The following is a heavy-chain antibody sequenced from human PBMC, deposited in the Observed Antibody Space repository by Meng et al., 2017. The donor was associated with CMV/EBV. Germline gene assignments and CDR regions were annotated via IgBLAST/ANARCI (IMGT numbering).Heavy chain of an antibody. Sequence: QPPQWGAGLLKPSDTLSLTCAVYGWSFSGSYWSCIRQPPGKGLEWIGEINHSGSTNSNPSLKSRVTISVDTSKNQFSLKLSSVTAADTAVYYCARRDYSNHYYFDYWGQGTLVTVSS. CDR3: ARRDYSNHYYFDY. V-gene: IGHV4-34*01. J-gene: IGHJ4*02. D-gene: IGHD4-11*01. CDR1: GWSFSGSY. CDR2: INHSGST.